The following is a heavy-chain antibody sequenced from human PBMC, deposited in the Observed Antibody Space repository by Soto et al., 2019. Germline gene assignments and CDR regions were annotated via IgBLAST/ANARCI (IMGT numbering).Heavy chain of an antibody. CDR1: GGSISSGGYY. J-gene: IGHJ3*02. CDR2: IYYSGST. V-gene: IGHV4-31*03. D-gene: IGHD2-21*01. CDR3: ARGYSRAPHAFDI. Sequence: SETLSLTCTVSGGSISSGGYYWSWIRQHPGKGLEWIGYIYYSGSTYYNPSLKSRVTISVDTSKNQFSLKLSSVTAADTAVYYCARGYSRAPHAFDIWGQGTMVTVSS.